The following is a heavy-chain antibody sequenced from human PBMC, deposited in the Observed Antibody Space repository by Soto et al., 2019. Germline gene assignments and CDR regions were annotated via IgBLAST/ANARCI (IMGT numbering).Heavy chain of an antibody. D-gene: IGHD1-7*01. CDR3: ARDRRYNWNSDYYYYGMDV. Sequence: VQLVQSGAEVKKPGSSVKVSCKASGGTFSSYAISWVRQAPGQGLEWMGGIIPIFGTANYAQKFQGRVTITADESTSKAYMELSSMRSEDTAVYYCARDRRYNWNSDYYYYGMDVWGQGTTVTVSS. J-gene: IGHJ6*02. CDR1: GGTFSSYA. CDR2: IIPIFGTA. V-gene: IGHV1-69*12.